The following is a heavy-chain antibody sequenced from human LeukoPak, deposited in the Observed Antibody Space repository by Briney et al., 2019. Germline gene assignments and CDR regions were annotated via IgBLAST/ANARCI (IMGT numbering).Heavy chain of an antibody. J-gene: IGHJ4*02. CDR2: ISTSSSYI. CDR1: GFTFSSYS. Sequence: PGGSLRLSCAASGFTFSSYSMNWVRQAPGKGLEWVSSISTSSSYIYYADSVKGRFTISGDNAKNSLYLQMNSLRAEDTAVYYCARDHRGSPNYDSSGPLDYWGQGTLVTVSS. CDR3: ARDHRGSPNYDSSGPLDY. D-gene: IGHD3-22*01. V-gene: IGHV3-21*01.